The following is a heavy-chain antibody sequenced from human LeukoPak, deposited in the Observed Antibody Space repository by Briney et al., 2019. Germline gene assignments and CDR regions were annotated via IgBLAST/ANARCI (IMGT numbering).Heavy chain of an antibody. J-gene: IGHJ4*02. CDR3: ARRRPGYYYDSSGSSAPDFDY. V-gene: IGHV3-23*01. CDR1: GFTFRSYA. D-gene: IGHD3-22*01. Sequence: GGSLRLSCAASGFTFRSYAMSWVRQAPGKGLEWVSAISGSGGSTYYADSVKGRFTISRDNSKNTLYLQMNSLRAEDTAVYYCARRRPGYYYDSSGSSAPDFDYWGQGTLVTVSS. CDR2: ISGSGGST.